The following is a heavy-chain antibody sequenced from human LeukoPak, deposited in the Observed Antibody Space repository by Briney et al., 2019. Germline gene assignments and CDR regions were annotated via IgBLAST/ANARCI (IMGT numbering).Heavy chain of an antibody. V-gene: IGHV1-2*02. CDR1: GYTFTGYY. CDR3: AREGEDSEDTNWFDP. J-gene: IGHJ5*02. Sequence: ASVKVSCKASGYTFTGYYMHWVRQAPGQGLEWMGWINPNSGGTNYAQKLQGRVTMTRDTSISTAYMELSRLRSDDTAVYYCAREGEDSEDTNWFDPWGQGTLVTVSS. CDR2: INPNSGGT. D-gene: IGHD3-10*01.